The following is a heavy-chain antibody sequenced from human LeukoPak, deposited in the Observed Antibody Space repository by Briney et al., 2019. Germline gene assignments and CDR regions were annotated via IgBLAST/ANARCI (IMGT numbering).Heavy chain of an antibody. CDR3: ARDHGGLDY. V-gene: IGHV6-1*01. CDR2: TYYGFKWYN. J-gene: IGHJ4*02. CDR1: GDSVSSNTAA. Sequence: SQTLSLTCAISGDSVSSNTAARYWIRQTPSRGLEWLGRTYYGFKWYNDYALSVKSRITINPDTSKNQFSLQLNSVAPEDTAVYYCARDHGGLDYWGQGTVVTVSS.